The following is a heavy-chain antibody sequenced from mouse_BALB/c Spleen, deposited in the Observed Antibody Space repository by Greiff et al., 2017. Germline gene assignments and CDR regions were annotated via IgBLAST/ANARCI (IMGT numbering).Heavy chain of an antibody. CDR3: ARDYYGSSYWFAY. CDR1: GFSLTSYG. Sequence: VQLKESGPGLVAPSQSLSITCTVSGFSLTSYGVHWVRQPPGKGLEWLGVIWAGGSTNYNSALMSRLSISKDNSKSQVFLKMNSLQTDDTAMYYCARDYYGSSYWFAYWGQGTLVTVSA. D-gene: IGHD1-1*01. J-gene: IGHJ3*01. CDR2: IWAGGST. V-gene: IGHV2-9*02.